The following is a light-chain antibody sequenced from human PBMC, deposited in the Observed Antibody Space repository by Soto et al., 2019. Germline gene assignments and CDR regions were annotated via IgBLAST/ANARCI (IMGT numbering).Light chain of an antibody. Sequence: SYALTQTPSVSVAPGQTARITRGGNNIRNKSVPWYQQKPGQAPVVVVYDDTNRPSGIPERFSGSNSGNTATLTISRVEAGDEADYYCQVWDSSSDHWVFGGGTKLTVL. CDR3: QVWDSSSDHWV. J-gene: IGLJ3*02. V-gene: IGLV3-21*02. CDR2: DDT. CDR1: NIRNKS.